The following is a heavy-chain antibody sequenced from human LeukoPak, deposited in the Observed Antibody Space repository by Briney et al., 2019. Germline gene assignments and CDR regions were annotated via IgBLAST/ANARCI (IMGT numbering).Heavy chain of an antibody. V-gene: IGHV3-21*01. CDR1: GFTFSSYS. J-gene: IGHJ3*02. CDR2: ISSSSSYI. Sequence: PGGSLRLSCAASGFTFSSYSMNWVRQAPGKGLEWVSSISSSSSYIYYADSVKGRFTISRDNAKNSLYLQMNSLRAEDTAVYYCARIVGAYDAFDIWGQGTMVTVSS. D-gene: IGHD1-26*01. CDR3: ARIVGAYDAFDI.